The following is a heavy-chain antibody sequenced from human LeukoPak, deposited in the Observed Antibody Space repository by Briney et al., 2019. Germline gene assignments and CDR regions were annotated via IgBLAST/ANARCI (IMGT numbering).Heavy chain of an antibody. D-gene: IGHD5-12*01. V-gene: IGHV4-34*01. CDR3: ARSCRILDIVATIRARLGGNGFDI. CDR1: GGSFSGYY. Sequence: SETLSLTCAVYGGSFSGYYWSWIRQPPGKWLEWIGEINHSGSTNYNPSLKSRVTISVDTSKNQFSLKLSSVTAADKAVYYCARSCRILDIVATIRARLGGNGFDIWGQGTMVTVSS. CDR2: INHSGST. J-gene: IGHJ3*02.